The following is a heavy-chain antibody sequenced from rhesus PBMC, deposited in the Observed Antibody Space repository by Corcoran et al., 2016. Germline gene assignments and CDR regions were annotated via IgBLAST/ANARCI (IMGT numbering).Heavy chain of an antibody. CDR3: ERGPGYSGYSFWAHYYGLDS. CDR2: IYGSSGST. CDR1: GGSISDSYH. J-gene: IGHJ6*01. Sequence: QVQLQESGPGLVKPSETLSLTCAVSGGSISDSYHWNWTGQPPGKGLEWIGNIYGSSGSTYYNPSLKSRVTISKDTSKNQFSLKLSSVTAADTAVYYCERGPGYSGYSFWAHYYGLDSWGQGVVVTVSS. D-gene: IGHD5-30*01. V-gene: IGHV4S7*01.